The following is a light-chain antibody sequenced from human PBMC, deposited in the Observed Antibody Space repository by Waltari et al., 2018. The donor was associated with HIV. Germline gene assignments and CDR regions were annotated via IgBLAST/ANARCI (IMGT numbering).Light chain of an antibody. CDR3: QSYDGTNWV. V-gene: IGLV6-57*01. J-gene: IGLJ3*02. CDR1: SGSIRSAY. Sequence: NFVLTHPHSVSQSPGKTVIIPCTRSSGSIRSAYVQWYQQRPGSSPSTVIYADYQRPSGVPDRFSGSVDSSSNSASLTISGLRSDDEADYYCQSYDGTNWVFGGGTKLTVL. CDR2: ADY.